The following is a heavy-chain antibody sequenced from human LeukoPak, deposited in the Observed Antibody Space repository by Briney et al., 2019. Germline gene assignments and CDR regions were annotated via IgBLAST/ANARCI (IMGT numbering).Heavy chain of an antibody. D-gene: IGHD5-12*01. CDR1: GGSISSYY. CDR2: IYTSGST. J-gene: IGHJ4*02. V-gene: IGHV4-4*07. CDR3: ARRIVATTGDHFDY. Sequence: SSETLSLTCTVSGGSISSYYWSWIRQPAGKGLEWIGRIYTSGSTNYNPSLKSRVTISVDTSKNQFSLKLSSVTAADTAVYYCARRIVATTGDHFDYWGQGTLVTVSS.